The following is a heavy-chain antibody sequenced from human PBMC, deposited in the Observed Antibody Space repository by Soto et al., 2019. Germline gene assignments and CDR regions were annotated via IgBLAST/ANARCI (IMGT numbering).Heavy chain of an antibody. Sequence: PGGSLRLSCAASGLTFSSYGMHWVRQAPGKGLEWVAVISYDGSNKYYADSVKGRFTISRDNSKNTLYLQMNSLRAEDTAVYYCAKDSQTGRGYDYVWKYYYSGMDVWGQGTTVTVSS. CDR2: ISYDGSNK. J-gene: IGHJ6*02. D-gene: IGHD3-16*01. CDR1: GLTFSSYG. CDR3: AKDSQTGRGYDYVWKYYYSGMDV. V-gene: IGHV3-30*18.